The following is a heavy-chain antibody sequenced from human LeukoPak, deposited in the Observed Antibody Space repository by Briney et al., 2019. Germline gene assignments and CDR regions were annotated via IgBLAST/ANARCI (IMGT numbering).Heavy chain of an antibody. CDR3: ARDNSVGDTAWWFDP. V-gene: IGHV1-2*02. CDR2: INPNSGGT. Sequence: ASVKVSCKASGYTFTGYYMHWVRQAPGQGLEWMEWINPNSGGTNYAQKFQGRVTMTRDTSISTAYMELSRLRSDDTAVYYCARDNSVGDTAWWFDPWGQGTLVTVSS. CDR1: GYTFTGYY. J-gene: IGHJ5*02. D-gene: IGHD1-26*01.